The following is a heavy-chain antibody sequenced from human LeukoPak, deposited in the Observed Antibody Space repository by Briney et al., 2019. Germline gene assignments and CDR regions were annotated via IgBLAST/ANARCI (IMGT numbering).Heavy chain of an antibody. CDR3: ARDVDYYGSGSYFGWFDP. V-gene: IGHV1-69*13. CDR1: GGTFSSYA. CDR2: IIPIFGTA. D-gene: IGHD3-10*01. Sequence: ASVKVSGKASGGTFSSYAISWVRQAPGQGLEWMGGIIPIFGTANYAQKFQGRVTITADESTRTAYMELSSLRSEDTAVYYCARDVDYYGSGSYFGWFDPWGQGTLVTVSS. J-gene: IGHJ5*02.